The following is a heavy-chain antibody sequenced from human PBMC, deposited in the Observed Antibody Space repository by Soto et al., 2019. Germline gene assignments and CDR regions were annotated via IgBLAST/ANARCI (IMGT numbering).Heavy chain of an antibody. V-gene: IGHV3-48*03. J-gene: IGHJ4*02. CDR1: VFSFRIYE. D-gene: IGHD1-1*01. CDR2: ISSSGSTI. Sequence: PWGSLRIGCATCVFSFRIYEMNWVRQAPGKGLEWVSYISSSGSTIYYADSVKGRFTISRDNAKNSLYLQMNSLRAEDTAVYYCARIGTNGTAPRDYWGQGTLVTVPS. CDR3: ARIGTNGTAPRDY.